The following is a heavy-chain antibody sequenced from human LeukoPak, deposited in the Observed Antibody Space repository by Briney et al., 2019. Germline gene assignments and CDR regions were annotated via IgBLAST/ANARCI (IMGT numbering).Heavy chain of an antibody. V-gene: IGHV3-30*03. D-gene: IGHD2-21*02. CDR1: GFTFSGYG. Sequence: GGSLRLSCAASGFTFSGYGMHWVRQAPGKGVEGVAVISYDGSIKYYADSVKGRFTISRDNSKNTLYLQMNSLRAEETAVYYCARESACGDDCYSGGFDYWGQGTLVTVSS. CDR2: ISYDGSIK. J-gene: IGHJ4*02. CDR3: ARESACGDDCYSGGFDY.